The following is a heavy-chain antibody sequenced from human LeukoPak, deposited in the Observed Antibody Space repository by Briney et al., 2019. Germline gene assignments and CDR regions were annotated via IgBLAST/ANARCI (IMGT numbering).Heavy chain of an antibody. CDR3: ARDAYYYDSSGTHRFDY. V-gene: IGHV4-4*07. Sequence: PSETLSLTCTVSGGSISSYYWSWIRQPAGKGLEWIGRIHTSGSTNYNPSLKSRVTMSVDTSKNQFSLKLSSVTAADTAVYYCARDAYYYDSSGTHRFDYWGQGTLVTVSS. CDR2: IHTSGST. D-gene: IGHD3-22*01. CDR1: GGSISSYY. J-gene: IGHJ4*02.